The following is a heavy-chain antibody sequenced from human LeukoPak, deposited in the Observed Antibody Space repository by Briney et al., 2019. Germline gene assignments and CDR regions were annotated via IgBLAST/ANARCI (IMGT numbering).Heavy chain of an antibody. Sequence: GGSLRLSCAASEFTFGSYVMSWVRQAPGKGPEWVSAISGDGGTYYADSVKGRFTISRDNSKNTLYLQMNSLGGEDTALYYCARYCGAASCYSGFDYWGQGTLVTVAS. CDR1: EFTFGSYV. V-gene: IGHV3-23*01. J-gene: IGHJ4*02. CDR3: ARYCGAASCYSGFDY. CDR2: ISGDGGT. D-gene: IGHD2-15*01.